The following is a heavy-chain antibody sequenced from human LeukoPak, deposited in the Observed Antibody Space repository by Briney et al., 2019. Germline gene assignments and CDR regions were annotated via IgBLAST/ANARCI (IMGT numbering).Heavy chain of an antibody. CDR3: AKELDTMFFDY. Sequence: GGSLRLSCATSGFNFYRYTIHWVRHAPGKGLEWVSLAGWAGGTTFYSDSVRGRFTISRDSGRKSVYLQMNSLTTDDTAFYFCAKELDTMFFDYWGQGALVTVSS. J-gene: IGHJ4*02. CDR1: GFNFYRYT. V-gene: IGHV3-43*01. D-gene: IGHD3-10*02. CDR2: AGWAGGTT.